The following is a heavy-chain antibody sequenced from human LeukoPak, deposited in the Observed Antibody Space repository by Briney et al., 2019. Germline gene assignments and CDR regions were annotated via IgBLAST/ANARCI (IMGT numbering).Heavy chain of an antibody. J-gene: IGHJ4*02. CDR2: IYSGGST. V-gene: IGHV3-66*01. CDR1: GLTVSSKY. D-gene: IGHD3-10*01. Sequence: GGSLRLSCAASGLTVSSKYMTWVRQAPGKGLEWVSVIYSGGSTYYADSVKGRVAISRDNSKNTLFLQMNSLRAEDTAVYYRAMNSYNYPYTLDYWGQGTLVTVSS. CDR3: AMNSYNYPYTLDY.